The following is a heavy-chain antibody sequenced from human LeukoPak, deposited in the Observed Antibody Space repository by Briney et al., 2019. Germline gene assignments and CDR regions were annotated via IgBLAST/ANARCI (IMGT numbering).Heavy chain of an antibody. CDR1: GDSVSSNSAA. CDR3: ARDPQADGYFDY. CDR2: TYYRSEWYH. Sequence: SQTLSLTCAISGDSVSSNSAAWTWIRPSPSRGLEWLGRTYYRSEWYHDYAVSVKSRITINLDTSKNQFSLQLNSVTPEDTAVYYCARDPQADGYFDYWGQGSLVTVSS. V-gene: IGHV6-1*01. J-gene: IGHJ4*02.